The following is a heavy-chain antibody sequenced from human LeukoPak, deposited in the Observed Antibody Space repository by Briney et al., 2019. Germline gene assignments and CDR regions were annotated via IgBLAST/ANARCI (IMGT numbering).Heavy chain of an antibody. CDR2: ISAYNGNT. CDR3: ARQSLNSRYYGFWSGYYWFDP. J-gene: IGHJ5*02. D-gene: IGHD3-3*01. Sequence: ASVKVSCTASGYTFTSYGISWVRQAPGQGLEWMGWISAYNGNTNYAQKLQGRVTMTTDTSTSTAYMELRSLRSDDTAVYYCARQSLNSRYYGFWSGYYWFDPWGQGTLVTVSS. V-gene: IGHV1-18*01. CDR1: GYTFTSYG.